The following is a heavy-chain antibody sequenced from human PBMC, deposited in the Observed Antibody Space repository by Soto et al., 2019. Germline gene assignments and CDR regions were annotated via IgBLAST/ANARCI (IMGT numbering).Heavy chain of an antibody. V-gene: IGHV1-69*13. CDR3: AKAVADPYNWFDP. D-gene: IGHD6-19*01. Sequence: GASVKVSCKASGGTFSSYAISWVRQAPGQGLEWMGGIIPIFGTANYAQKFQGRVTITADESTSTAYMELSSLRSEDTAVYYCAKAVADPYNWFDPWGQGTLVTVSS. CDR1: GGTFSSYA. CDR2: IIPIFGTA. J-gene: IGHJ5*02.